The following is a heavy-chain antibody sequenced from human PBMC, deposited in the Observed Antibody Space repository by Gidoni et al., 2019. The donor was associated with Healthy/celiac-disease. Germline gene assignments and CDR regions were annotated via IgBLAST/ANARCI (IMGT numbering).Heavy chain of an antibody. J-gene: IGHJ4*02. CDR1: SSYG. CDR3: AKGKPLGAFDY. V-gene: IGHV3-30*18. D-gene: IGHD3-16*01. CDR2: ISYDGSNK. Sequence: SSYGMHWVRQAPGKGLEWVAVISYDGSNKYYADSVKGRFTISRDNSKNTLYLQMNSLRAEDTAVYYCAKGKPLGAFDYWCQGTLVTVSS.